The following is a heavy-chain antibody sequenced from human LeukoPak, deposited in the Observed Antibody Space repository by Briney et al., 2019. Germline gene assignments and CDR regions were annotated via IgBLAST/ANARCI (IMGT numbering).Heavy chain of an antibody. D-gene: IGHD3/OR15-3a*01. J-gene: IGHJ4*02. CDR2: ISYSGST. CDR3: ARGGLANYFDY. Sequence: SETLSLTCTVSGGSISSYYWSWIRQPPGKGLQWIGYISYSGSTNYNSSLKSRVTMSVDTSKNQFSLKLTSVTAADTAVYYCARGGLANYFDYWGQGTLVPVSS. V-gene: IGHV4-59*12. CDR1: GGSISSYY.